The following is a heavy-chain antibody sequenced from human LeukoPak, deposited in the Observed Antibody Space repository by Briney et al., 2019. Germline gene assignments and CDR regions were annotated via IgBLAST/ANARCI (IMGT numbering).Heavy chain of an antibody. Sequence: SETLSHTCTVSGGSISSYYWSWIRQPPGKGLEWIGYIYYSGSTNYNPSLKSRVTISVDTSKNQFSLKLYSVTAADTAVYYCARGDYYDSNNYYELTLNAAFDIWGQGTMVTVSS. CDR1: GGSISSYY. CDR3: ARGDYYDSNNYYELTLNAAFDI. CDR2: IYYSGST. V-gene: IGHV4-59*01. D-gene: IGHD3-22*01. J-gene: IGHJ3*02.